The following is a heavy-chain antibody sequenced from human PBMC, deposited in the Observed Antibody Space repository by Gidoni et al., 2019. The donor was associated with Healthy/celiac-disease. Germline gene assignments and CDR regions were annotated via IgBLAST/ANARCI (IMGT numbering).Heavy chain of an antibody. CDR3: AKDPGGSYSSGGFDY. D-gene: IGHD6-19*01. J-gene: IGHJ4*02. Sequence: EVQLLESGGGLVQPGGSLRLSCAASGFTSSSYAMSWVRQAPGKGLAWVSAISGSGGSTYYADSVKGRFTISRDNSKNTLYLQMNSLRAEDTAVYYCAKDPGGSYSSGGFDYWGQGTLVTVSS. CDR2: ISGSGGST. V-gene: IGHV3-23*01. CDR1: GFTSSSYA.